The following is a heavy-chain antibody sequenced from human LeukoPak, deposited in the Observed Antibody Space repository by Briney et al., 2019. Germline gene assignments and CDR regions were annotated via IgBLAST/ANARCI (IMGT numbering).Heavy chain of an antibody. D-gene: IGHD6-19*01. J-gene: IGHJ5*02. Sequence: SETLSLTCTVSGGSISSSSYYWGWIRQPPGKGLEWIGSIYYSGSTYYNPSLKSRVTISVDTSKNQFSLKLSSVTAADTAVYYCARPCLAVAGIPGNNWFGPWGQGTLVTVSS. CDR3: ARPCLAVAGIPGNNWFGP. V-gene: IGHV4-39*01. CDR2: IYYSGST. CDR1: GGSISSSSYY.